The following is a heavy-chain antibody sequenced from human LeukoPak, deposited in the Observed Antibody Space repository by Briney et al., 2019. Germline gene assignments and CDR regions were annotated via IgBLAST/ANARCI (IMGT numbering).Heavy chain of an antibody. Sequence: SGPALVKPTQTLTLTCTFYGFSLSTSGMCVSWIRQPPGKALERLARIDWDDDKYYSTSLKTRLTISKDTSKNQVVLTMTNMDPVDTATYYCARVQYYYDSSGKKYYFDYWGQGTLVTVSS. CDR2: IDWDDDK. CDR1: GFSLSTSGMC. CDR3: ARVQYYYDSSGKKYYFDY. V-gene: IGHV2-70*11. D-gene: IGHD3-22*01. J-gene: IGHJ4*02.